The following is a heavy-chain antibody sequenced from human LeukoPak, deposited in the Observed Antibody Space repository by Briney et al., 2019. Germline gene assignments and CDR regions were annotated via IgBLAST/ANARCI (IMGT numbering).Heavy chain of an antibody. CDR2: ISGSGGST. CDR3: ANKLIAAAGTKTFDY. V-gene: IGHV3-23*01. J-gene: IGHJ4*02. D-gene: IGHD6-13*01. CDR1: GFTFSSYG. Sequence: PGGSLRLSCAASGFTFSSYGMSWVRQAPGKGVEWVSAISGSGGSTYYADSVKGRFTISRDNSKNTLYLQMNSLRAEDTAVYYCANKLIAAAGTKTFDYWGQGTLVTVSS.